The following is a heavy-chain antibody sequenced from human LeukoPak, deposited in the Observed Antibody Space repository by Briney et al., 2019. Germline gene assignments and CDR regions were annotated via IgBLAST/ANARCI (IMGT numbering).Heavy chain of an antibody. CDR1: GYTFTGYY. CDR3: ATEVRGSYSPFDY. J-gene: IGHJ4*02. V-gene: IGHV1-2*06. CDR2: INPNSGGT. D-gene: IGHD1-26*01. Sequence: ASVKVSCKASGYTFTGYYMHWVRQAPGQGLEWMGRINPNSGGTDYAQKFQGRVTMTRDTSISTAYMELSSLRSEDTAVYYCATEVRGSYSPFDYWGQGTLVTVSS.